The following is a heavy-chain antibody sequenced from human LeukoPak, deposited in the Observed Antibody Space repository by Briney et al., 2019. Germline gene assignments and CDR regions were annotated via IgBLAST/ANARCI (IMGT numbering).Heavy chain of an antibody. CDR2: LNSDGSST. V-gene: IGHV3-74*01. D-gene: IGHD6-19*01. CDR1: KFTFSTFS. J-gene: IGHJ6*03. Sequence: PGGSLRLSCAASKFTFSTFSMSWVRQAPGKGLEWVSRLNSDGSSTTYADSVKGRFTISRDNAKNTLYLQMNSLRAEDTAVYYCARGQAQQWLVSPWNYYYMGVWGKGTTVTISS. CDR3: ARGQAQQWLVSPWNYYYMGV.